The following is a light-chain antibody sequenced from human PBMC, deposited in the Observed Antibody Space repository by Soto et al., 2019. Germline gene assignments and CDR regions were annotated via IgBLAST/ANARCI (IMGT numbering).Light chain of an antibody. V-gene: IGKV1-27*01. CDR3: QKYSSVPV. CDR1: QGIRNF. Sequence: DIQMTQSPTSLSASVGDRVTITCRASQGIRNFVAWYQQKPGKPPKLLIYAASTLQSGVPSRFSGSGSGTDFPLTINSLQPEDVATYSCQKYSSVPVFGPGTKVKI. CDR2: AAS. J-gene: IGKJ3*01.